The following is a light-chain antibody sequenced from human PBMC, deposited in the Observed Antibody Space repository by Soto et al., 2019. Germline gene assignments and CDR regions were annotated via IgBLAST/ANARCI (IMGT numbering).Light chain of an antibody. J-gene: IGKJ4*01. V-gene: IGKV3-11*01. CDR1: QSVSRH. CDR3: QQRSNWPPVT. Sequence: EVVLTQSPATLSLSPGERATLSCRASQSVSRHLAWYQQKPGQAPRLLILDAPDRATGIPARFSGSGSGTNFTLTISSLEPEDFAVYYCQQRSNWPPVTFGGGTKVEIK. CDR2: DAP.